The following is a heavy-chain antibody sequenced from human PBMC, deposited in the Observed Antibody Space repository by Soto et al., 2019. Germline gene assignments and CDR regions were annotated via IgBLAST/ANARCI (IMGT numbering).Heavy chain of an antibody. CDR2: INPSGGST. J-gene: IGHJ5*02. D-gene: IGHD3-22*01. CDR3: ARDPSYYYDSSGYYNWFDP. V-gene: IGHV1-46*01. CDR1: GYTFTSYY. Sequence: ASVKVSCKASGYTFTSYYMHWVRKAPGQGLEWMGIINPSGGSTSYAQKFQGRVTMTRDTSTSTVYMELSSLRSEDTAVYYCARDPSYYYDSSGYYNWFDPWGQGTLVTVSS.